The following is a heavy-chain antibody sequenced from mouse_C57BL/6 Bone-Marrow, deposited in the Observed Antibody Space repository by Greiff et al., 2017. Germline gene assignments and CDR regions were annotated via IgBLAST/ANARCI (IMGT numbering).Heavy chain of an antibody. D-gene: IGHD1-1*01. V-gene: IGHV8-8*01. Sequence: QVTLKVCGPGLLQPSQTLSLTCSFSGFSLSTFGMGVGWLRQTSGKGLEWLAHILWDDDKYYNPALKSRLTISKDTSKNQVFLQIANVDTADTAKYYCARTAAALITTASFAYWGQGTLVTVSA. CDR2: ILWDDDK. CDR1: GFSLSTFGMG. J-gene: IGHJ3*01. CDR3: ARTAAALITTASFAY.